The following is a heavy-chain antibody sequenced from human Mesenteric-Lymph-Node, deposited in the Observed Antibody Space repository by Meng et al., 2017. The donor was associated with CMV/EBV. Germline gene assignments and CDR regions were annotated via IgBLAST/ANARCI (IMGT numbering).Heavy chain of an antibody. CDR2: IYYSGST. J-gene: IGHJ4*02. D-gene: IGHD3-10*01. CDR1: GGSISSGDYY. CDR3: AREGSGSWFGAATFDY. V-gene: IGHV4-30-4*08. Sequence: VQLQEAGPGLVKPSQNLFLTFTGSGGSISSGDYYWSWIRQPPGKGLEWIGYIYYSGSTYYNPSLKSRVTISVDTSKNQFSLKLSSVTAADTAVYYCAREGSGSWFGAATFDYWGQGTLVTVSS.